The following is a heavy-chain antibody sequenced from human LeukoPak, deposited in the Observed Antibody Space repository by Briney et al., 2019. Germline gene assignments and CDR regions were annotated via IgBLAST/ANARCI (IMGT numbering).Heavy chain of an antibody. CDR2: IYYSGST. V-gene: IGHV4-30-4*08. CDR1: GGSISSGDYY. D-gene: IGHD2-15*01. J-gene: IGHJ3*02. CDR3: ARPTDYCSGGSCYSTQGMGDAFDI. Sequence: SETLSLTCTVSGGSISSGDYYWSWIRQPPGKGLEWIGYIYYSGSTYYNPSLKSRVTISVDTSKNQFSLKLSSVTAADTAVYYCARPTDYCSGGSCYSTQGMGDAFDIWGQGTMVTVSS.